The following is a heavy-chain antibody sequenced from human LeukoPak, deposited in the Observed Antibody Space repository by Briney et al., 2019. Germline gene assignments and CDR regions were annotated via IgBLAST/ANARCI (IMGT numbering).Heavy chain of an antibody. CDR3: ARSRCGGDCHGAFDI. Sequence: GGSLRLSCSASGFTFDDYAMHWVRQAPGEGLEWVSGISWNSGSIGHADSVKGRFTISRDNAKNSLYLQMNSLRSEDTAVYYCARSRCGGDCHGAFDIWGQGTMVTVSS. D-gene: IGHD2-21*01. CDR2: ISWNSGSI. CDR1: GFTFDDYA. V-gene: IGHV3-9*01. J-gene: IGHJ3*02.